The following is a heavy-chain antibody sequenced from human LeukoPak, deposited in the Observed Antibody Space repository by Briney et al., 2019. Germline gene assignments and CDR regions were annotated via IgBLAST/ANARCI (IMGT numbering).Heavy chain of an antibody. CDR3: AKGRAGIAAAGFDY. J-gene: IGHJ4*02. D-gene: IGHD6-13*01. CDR2: ISFNGGNK. Sequence: PGGSLRLSCATSGLIFSMSAMHWVRLAPGKGLDWVAVISFNGGNKFYADSVKGRLSLSRHNPKNTLYLQMNSLGLKHPAVYFCAKGRAGIAAAGFDYWGQGTLVTVSS. CDR1: GLIFSMSA. V-gene: IGHV3-30-3*01.